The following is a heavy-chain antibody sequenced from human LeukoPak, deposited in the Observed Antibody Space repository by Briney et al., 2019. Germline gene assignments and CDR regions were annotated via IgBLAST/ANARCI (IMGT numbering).Heavy chain of an antibody. V-gene: IGHV3-11*01. CDR2: ISSSGSTI. Sequence: PRGSLRLSCAASGFTFSDYYMSWIRQAPGKGLEWVSYISSSGSTIYYADSVKGRFTISRDNAKNSLYLQMNSLRAEDTAVYYCARVSSYYYDSSGDLAFDYWGQGTLVTVSS. D-gene: IGHD3-22*01. CDR1: GFTFSDYY. J-gene: IGHJ4*02. CDR3: ARVSSYYYDSSGDLAFDY.